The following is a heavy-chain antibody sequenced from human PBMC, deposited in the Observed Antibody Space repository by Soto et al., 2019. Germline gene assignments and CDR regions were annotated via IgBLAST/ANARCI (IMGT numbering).Heavy chain of an antibody. CDR1: GFTFSSYS. Sequence: GGSLRLSCAASGFTFSSYSMNWVRQAPGKGLEWVSYISSSSSTIYYADSVKGRFTISRDNAKNSLYLQMNSLRDEDTAVYYCARNYDFWSGYFREDYYGMDVWGQGTTVTVSS. CDR3: ARNYDFWSGYFREDYYGMDV. CDR2: ISSSSSTI. J-gene: IGHJ6*02. D-gene: IGHD3-3*01. V-gene: IGHV3-48*02.